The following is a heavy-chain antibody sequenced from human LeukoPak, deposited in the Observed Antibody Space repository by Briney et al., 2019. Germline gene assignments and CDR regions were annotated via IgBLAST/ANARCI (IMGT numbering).Heavy chain of an antibody. CDR1: GFTFSDYY. D-gene: IGHD1-26*01. J-gene: IGHJ4*02. V-gene: IGHV3-11*01. CDR3: AREISGERTYYFDY. Sequence: PGGSLRLSCAASGFTFSDYYMSWIRQAPGKGLEWVSYISSSGSTIYYADSVKGRFTIPRDNAKNSLYLQMNSLRAEDTAVYYCAREISGERTYYFDYWGQGTLVTVSS. CDR2: ISSSGSTI.